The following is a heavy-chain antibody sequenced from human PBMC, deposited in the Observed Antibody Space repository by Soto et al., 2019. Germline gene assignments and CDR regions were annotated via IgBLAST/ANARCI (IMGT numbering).Heavy chain of an antibody. Sequence: QVHLVQSGAEVKKPGASVKVSFQCSGYAFTTYGITWVRQAPGQGLEWMGWISAHNGNTDYAQKLPGRVTVTRDTSTSTAYMELRSLRYDDTAVYYCARGRYGDYWGQGALVTVSS. CDR2: ISAHNGNT. CDR1: GYAFTTYG. D-gene: IGHD1-1*01. CDR3: ARGRYGDY. V-gene: IGHV1-18*01. J-gene: IGHJ4*02.